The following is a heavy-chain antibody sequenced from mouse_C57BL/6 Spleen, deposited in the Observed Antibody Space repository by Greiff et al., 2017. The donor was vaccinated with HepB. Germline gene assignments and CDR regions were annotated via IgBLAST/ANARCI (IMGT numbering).Heavy chain of an antibody. V-gene: IGHV1-9*01. J-gene: IGHJ1*03. CDR1: GYTFTGYW. CDR2: ILPESGST. CDR3: ARSCSSYGRYFAV. D-gene: IGHD1-1*01. Sequence: QVQLKQSGAELMKPGASVKLSCKATGYTFTGYWIEWVKQRPGQSLEWIGEILPESGSTNYNEKFKGKATFTADTSSNTAYMQLSSLTTDHSAIYYAARSCSSYGRYFAVWGTGTPVTVSS.